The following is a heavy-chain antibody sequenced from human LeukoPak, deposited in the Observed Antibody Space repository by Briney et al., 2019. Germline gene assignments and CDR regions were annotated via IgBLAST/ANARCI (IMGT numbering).Heavy chain of an antibody. J-gene: IGHJ3*02. CDR3: AAEGRIQLWVPEAFDI. D-gene: IGHD5-18*01. V-gene: IGHV4-39*07. CDR1: GDSINNNNYY. Sequence: SETLSLTCTVSGDSINNNNYYWGWIRQPPGKGLEWIGSIYYSGSTYYNPSLKSRVTISVDTSKNQFSLKLSSVTAADTAVYYCAAEGRIQLWVPEAFDIWGQGTMVTVSS. CDR2: IYYSGST.